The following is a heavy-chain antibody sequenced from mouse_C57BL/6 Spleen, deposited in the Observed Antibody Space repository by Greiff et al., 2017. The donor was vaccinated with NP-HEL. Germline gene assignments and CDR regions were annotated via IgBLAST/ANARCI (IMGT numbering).Heavy chain of an antibody. J-gene: IGHJ3*01. CDR1: GYTFTSYW. CDR3: AGRGGLAWFGC. Sequence: QVQLQQPGAELVMPGASVKLSCKASGYTFTSYWMHWVKQRPGQGLEWIGEIDPSDSDTNYNQKFKGKSTLTVDKSSSTAYMQLSSLTSEDSAVYYCAGRGGLAWFGCWGKGTLVTVAA. V-gene: IGHV1-69*01. CDR2: IDPSDSDT.